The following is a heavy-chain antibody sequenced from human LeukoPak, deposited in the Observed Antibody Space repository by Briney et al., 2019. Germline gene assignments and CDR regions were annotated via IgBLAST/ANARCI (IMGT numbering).Heavy chain of an antibody. CDR2: ISYDGNNK. V-gene: IGHV3-30*04. J-gene: IGHJ3*02. CDR3: AREMTTVTTAAVGDAFDI. CDR1: GFTFSSYA. Sequence: TGGSLRLSCAASGFTFSSYAMHWVRQAPGKGLEWVALISYDGNNKYYANSVKGRFTISRDNSKNTLYLQMNSLRAEDTAVYYCAREMTTVTTAAVGDAFDIWGQGTMVTVSS. D-gene: IGHD4-17*01.